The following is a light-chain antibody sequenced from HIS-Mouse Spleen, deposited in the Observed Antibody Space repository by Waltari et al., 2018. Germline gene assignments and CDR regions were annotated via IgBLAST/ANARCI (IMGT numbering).Light chain of an antibody. J-gene: IGLJ2*01. Sequence: SYELTQPSSVSASRGQTAKITGSGDALPKKYAYWYQQKSGQAPVLVIYEDSKRPSGIPERFSGSSSGTMATLTISGAQVEDEADYYCYSTDSSGNHRVFGGGTKLTVL. CDR1: ALPKKY. V-gene: IGLV3-10*01. CDR2: EDS. CDR3: YSTDSSGNHRV.